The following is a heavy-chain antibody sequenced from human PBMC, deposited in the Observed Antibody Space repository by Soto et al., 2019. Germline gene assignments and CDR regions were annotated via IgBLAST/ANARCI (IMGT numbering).Heavy chain of an antibody. J-gene: IGHJ3*02. CDR2: ISYDGREK. D-gene: IGHD3-16*01. CDR3: AKDWRSNYDTESFDI. V-gene: IGHV3-30*18. Sequence: GGSLRLSCAAARFSFSTYGMHWVRQPPGKGLEWVAVISYDGREKYYADSVKGRFTISRDNSKNMLYLQMDSLSTADTAVYFCAKDWRSNYDTESFDIWGQGTMVTVPS. CDR1: RFSFSTYG.